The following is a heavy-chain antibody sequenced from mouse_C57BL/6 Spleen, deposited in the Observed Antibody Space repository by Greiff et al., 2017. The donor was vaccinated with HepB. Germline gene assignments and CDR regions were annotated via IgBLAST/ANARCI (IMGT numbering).Heavy chain of an antibody. Sequence: VQLVESGGGLVKPGGSLKLSCAASGFTFSSYAMSWVRQTPEKRLEWVATISDGGSYTYYPDNVKGRFTISRDNAKNNLYLQMSHLKSEDTAMYYCARDLGYDYHWYFDVWGTGTTVTVSS. D-gene: IGHD2-4*01. J-gene: IGHJ1*03. CDR3: ARDLGYDYHWYFDV. CDR2: ISDGGSYT. V-gene: IGHV5-4*01. CDR1: GFTFSSYA.